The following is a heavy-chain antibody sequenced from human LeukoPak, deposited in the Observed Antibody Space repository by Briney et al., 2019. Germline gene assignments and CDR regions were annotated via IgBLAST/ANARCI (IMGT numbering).Heavy chain of an antibody. V-gene: IGHV1-46*01. CDR1: GNTFTSYY. D-gene: IGHD3-10*01. CDR2: INPSGGST. CDR3: ARDNRRSGGSGSWAAFDI. Sequence: GASVKVSCKASGNTFTSYYMHWVRQAPGQGLEWMGIINPSGGSTSYAQKFQGRVTMTRDTSTSTVYMELSSLRAEDTAVYYCARDNRRSGGSGSWAAFDIWGQGTMVTVSS. J-gene: IGHJ3*02.